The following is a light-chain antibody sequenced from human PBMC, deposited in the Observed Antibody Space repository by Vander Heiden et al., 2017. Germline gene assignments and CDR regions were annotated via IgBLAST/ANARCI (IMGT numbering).Light chain of an antibody. CDR1: SLRSYY. J-gene: IGLJ1*01. CDR3: NSRDSSGNLYV. V-gene: IGLV3-19*01. Sequence: SSELTQDPAVSVALGQTVRITCQGDSLRSYYASWYQQKPGQAPVLVIYGKNNRPSGIPDRFSGSSSGNTASLTITGAQAEDEADYYCNSRDSSGNLYVFGTGTKVNVL. CDR2: GKN.